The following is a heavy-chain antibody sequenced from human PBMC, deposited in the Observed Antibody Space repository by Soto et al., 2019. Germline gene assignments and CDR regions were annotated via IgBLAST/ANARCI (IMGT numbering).Heavy chain of an antibody. J-gene: IGHJ4*02. CDR1: GFTFSSYA. D-gene: IGHD4-17*01. V-gene: IGHV3-30-3*01. CDR3: ARDRVLDYGDDYFDY. Sequence: QVQLVESGGGVVQPGRSLRLSCAASGFTFSSYAMHWVRQAPGKGLEWVAVISYDGSNKYYADSVKGRFTISRDNSKNTRYLQMSSLRAEDTAVYYCARDRVLDYGDDYFDYWGQGTLVTVSS. CDR2: ISYDGSNK.